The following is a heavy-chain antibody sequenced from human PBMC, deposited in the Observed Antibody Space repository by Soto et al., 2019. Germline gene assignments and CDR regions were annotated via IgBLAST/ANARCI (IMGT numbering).Heavy chain of an antibody. J-gene: IGHJ4*02. CDR3: ARVRGNYYDSSGYYYGEYDFDY. CDR2: TYYRSKWYN. CDR1: GDSVSSNSAA. V-gene: IGHV6-1*01. D-gene: IGHD3-22*01. Sequence: SQTLSLTCAISGDSVSSNSAAWNWIRQSPSRGLEWLGRTYYRSKWYNDYAVSVKSRITINPDTSKNQFSLKLSSVTAADTAVYYCARVRGNYYDSSGYYYGEYDFDYWGQGTLVTGSS.